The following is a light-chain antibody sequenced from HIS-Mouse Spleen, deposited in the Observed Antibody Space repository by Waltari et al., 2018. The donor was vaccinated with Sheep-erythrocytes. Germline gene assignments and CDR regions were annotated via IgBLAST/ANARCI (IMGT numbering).Light chain of an antibody. V-gene: IGLV2-11*01. CDR2: DVS. CDR3: CSYAGSYNHV. Sequence: QSALTQPRSVSGSPGQSVTIPCTGTSSDLCGYNYVSCYQQHPGKAPKLLIYDVSKRPSGVPDRFSGSKSGNTASLTISGLQAEDEADYYCCSYAGSYNHVFATGTKVTVL. CDR1: SSDLCGYNY. J-gene: IGLJ1*01.